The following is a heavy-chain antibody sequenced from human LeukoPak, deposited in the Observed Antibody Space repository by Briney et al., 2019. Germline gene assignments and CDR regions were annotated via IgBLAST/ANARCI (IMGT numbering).Heavy chain of an antibody. V-gene: IGHV3-48*01. CDR3: ARDPGYSYGYYDY. CDR2: ISSSSSTI. J-gene: IGHJ4*02. Sequence: GGSLRLSCAASGFTFSSYSMNWVRQAPGKGLEWVSYISSSSSTIYYADSVKGRFTISRDNAKNSLYLQMNSLRAEDTAVYYCARDPGYSYGYYDYWGQGTLVTVSS. CDR1: GFTFSSYS. D-gene: IGHD5-18*01.